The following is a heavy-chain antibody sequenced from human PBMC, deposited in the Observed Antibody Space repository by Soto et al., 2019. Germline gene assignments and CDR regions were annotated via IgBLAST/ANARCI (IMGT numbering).Heavy chain of an antibody. D-gene: IGHD3-22*01. V-gene: IGHV1-3*01. J-gene: IGHJ3*02. CDR2: ISAGNGNT. CDR1: GYTFTNYF. CDR3: ATDRITWIVVAQGGYAFEI. Sequence: ASVKVSCKASGYTFTNYFIHWVRQAPGQSLEWMGWISAGNGNTQYSQKFQGRVTITRDTSTDTAYLELSSLTSEDTAVYYCATDRITWIVVAQGGYAFEIWGQGSMVTVAS.